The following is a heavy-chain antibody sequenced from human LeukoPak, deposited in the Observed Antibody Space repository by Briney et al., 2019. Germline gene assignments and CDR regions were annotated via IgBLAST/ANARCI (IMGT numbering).Heavy chain of an antibody. CDR2: IYTSGST. Sequence: SEILSLTCTVSGGSISSYYWSWIRQPAGKGLEWIGRIYTSGSTNYNPSLKSRVTMSVDTSKNQFSLKLSSVTAADTAVYYCARDDPDDSSGYSSWYFDYWGQGTLVTVSS. V-gene: IGHV4-4*07. J-gene: IGHJ4*02. CDR3: ARDDPDDSSGYSSWYFDY. CDR1: GGSISSYY. D-gene: IGHD3-22*01.